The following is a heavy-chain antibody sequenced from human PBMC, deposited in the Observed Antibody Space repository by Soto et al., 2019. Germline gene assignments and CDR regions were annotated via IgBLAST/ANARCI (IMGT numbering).Heavy chain of an antibody. CDR2: ISAYNGNT. D-gene: IGHD3-10*01. CDR1: GYNFILHG. V-gene: IGHV1-18*01. CDR3: ARVWYDGNSGAFDI. J-gene: IGHJ3*02. Sequence: QGQLVQSVGEVKKPGASLKVSCKASGYNFILHGISWVRQAPGQGLEWMGWISAYNGNTNYAQNFQARVTMTTDPSTSTVNMELRSLRSDDTAVYYCARVWYDGNSGAFDIWGQGTKVTVSS.